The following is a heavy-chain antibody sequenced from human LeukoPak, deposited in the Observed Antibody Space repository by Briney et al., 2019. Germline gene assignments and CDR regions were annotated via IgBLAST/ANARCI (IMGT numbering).Heavy chain of an antibody. D-gene: IGHD2-15*01. CDR3: ARHRVEADTFDI. CDR1: GGSISSGGYY. Sequence: PSQTLSLTCTVSGGSISSGGYYWSWIRQHPGKGLEWIGYIYYSGSTYYNPSLKSRVTISVDTSRNQFALKLNSVTAADTAVYFCARHRVEADTFDIWGQGTKVTVAS. J-gene: IGHJ3*02. V-gene: IGHV4-31*03. CDR2: IYYSGST.